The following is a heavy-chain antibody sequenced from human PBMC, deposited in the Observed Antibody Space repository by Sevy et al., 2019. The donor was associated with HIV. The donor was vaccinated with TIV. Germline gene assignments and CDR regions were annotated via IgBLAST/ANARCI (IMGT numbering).Heavy chain of an antibody. Sequence: SETLSLTCTVSGGSISSHYWSWIRQPPGKGLEWIGSIYDSGSTNYNPSLKSRLNISVDTSKNQFSLKLSSVTAADTAVYYCARHGAAGTSGYYDFGYWGQGTLVTVSS. CDR1: GGSISSHY. D-gene: IGHD3-22*01. J-gene: IGHJ4*02. CDR3: ARHGAAGTSGYYDFGY. CDR2: IYDSGST. V-gene: IGHV4-59*08.